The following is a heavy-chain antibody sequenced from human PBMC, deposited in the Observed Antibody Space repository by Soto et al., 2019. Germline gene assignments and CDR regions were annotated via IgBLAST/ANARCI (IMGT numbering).Heavy chain of an antibody. CDR2: ISYDGSNK. D-gene: IGHD4-17*01. V-gene: IGHV3-30*18. CDR1: GFTFSSYG. Sequence: QVQLVESGGGVVQPERSLRLSCAASGFTFSSYGMHWVRQAPGKGLEWVAVISYDGSNKYYADSVKGRFTISRDNSKNTLYLQMNSLRAEDTAVYYCAKDRGYGDYPIPWFDPWGQGTLVTVSS. CDR3: AKDRGYGDYPIPWFDP. J-gene: IGHJ5*02.